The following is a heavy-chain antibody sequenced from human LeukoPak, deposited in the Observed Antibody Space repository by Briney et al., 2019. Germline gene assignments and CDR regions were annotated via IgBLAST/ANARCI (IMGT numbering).Heavy chain of an antibody. V-gene: IGHV1-18*01. CDR1: GYTFTSYG. CDR3: ARNGRRYYGSGSPGDFDY. D-gene: IGHD3-10*01. Sequence: ASVKVSCKASGYTFTSYGISWVRQAPGQGLEWMGWISAYNGNTNYAQKLQGRVTMTTDTSTSTAYMELRSLRSDDTAVYYRARNGRRYYGSGSPGDFDYWGQGTLVTVSS. J-gene: IGHJ4*02. CDR2: ISAYNGNT.